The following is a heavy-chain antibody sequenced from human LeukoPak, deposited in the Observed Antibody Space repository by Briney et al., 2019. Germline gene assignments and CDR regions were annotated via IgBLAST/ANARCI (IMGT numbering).Heavy chain of an antibody. CDR2: IYYSGST. D-gene: IGHD3-3*01. V-gene: IGHV4-39*01. CDR3: ARLREWLPDY. J-gene: IGHJ4*02. Sequence: SETLSLTCTVSGGSISSSSYYWGWIRQPPGKGLEWIGSIYYSGSTYYNPSLKSRVTISVDTSKNQFSLKLSSVTAADTAVYYCARLREWLPDYWGQGTLVTVSS. CDR1: GGSISSSSYY.